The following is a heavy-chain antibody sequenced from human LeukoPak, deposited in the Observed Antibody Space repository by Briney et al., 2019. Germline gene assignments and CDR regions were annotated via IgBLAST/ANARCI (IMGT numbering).Heavy chain of an antibody. CDR3: TKNTFDSSGSYRYFDL. CDR1: GFTFSSYS. CDR2: ISSSSSYI. Sequence: GSLRLSCAASGFTFSSYSMNWVRQAPGKGLEWVSSISSSSSYIYYADSVKGRFTISRDNAKNSLYLQMNSLRAEDTALYYCTKNTFDSSGSYRYFDLWGRGTLVTVSS. D-gene: IGHD3-22*01. J-gene: IGHJ2*01. V-gene: IGHV3-21*04.